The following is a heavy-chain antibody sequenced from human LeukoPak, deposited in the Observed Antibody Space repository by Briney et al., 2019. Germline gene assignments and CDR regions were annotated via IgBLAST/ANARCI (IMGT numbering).Heavy chain of an antibody. Sequence: GASVKVSCKASGYTFANYGLHWVRHAPGQRLEWMGWINGGNGYTKYSQKFQGRVTITGDTSASTAYMELSSLRSEDTAVYCCARYINGAFDYWGQGTLVTVSS. CDR2: INGGNGYT. CDR1: GYTFANYG. V-gene: IGHV1-3*01. J-gene: IGHJ4*02. CDR3: ARYINGAFDY. D-gene: IGHD2-8*01.